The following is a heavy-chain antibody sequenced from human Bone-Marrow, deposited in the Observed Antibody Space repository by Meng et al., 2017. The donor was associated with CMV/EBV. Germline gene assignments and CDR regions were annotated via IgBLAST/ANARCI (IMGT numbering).Heavy chain of an antibody. CDR1: GFTFSTYG. CDR2: IWYDGNYK. V-gene: IGHV3-30*02. Sequence: GSLRLSCAASGFTFSTYGMHWVRQAPGKGLEWVAFIWYDGNYKHYADSVKGRFTISRDNSKNTLYLQMNSLRAEDTTVYYCAKGYDSGNYYFDYWGQGTLVTVSS. J-gene: IGHJ4*02. D-gene: IGHD1-26*01. CDR3: AKGYDSGNYYFDY.